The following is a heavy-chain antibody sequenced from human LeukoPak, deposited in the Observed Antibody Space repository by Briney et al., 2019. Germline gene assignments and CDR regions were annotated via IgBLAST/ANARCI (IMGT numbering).Heavy chain of an antibody. CDR1: GFTFGDHA. Sequence: GRSLRLSCTVSGFTFGDHAMSWVRQAPGKGLEWVGFIRSKTYGGTSEYAVSVKVRFIISRDDYTSIAYLQMNSLKTEDTAVYYCTRGPIQLWLYHGMDVWGQGTTVTVSS. D-gene: IGHD5-18*01. V-gene: IGHV3-49*04. CDR2: IRSKTYGGTS. J-gene: IGHJ6*02. CDR3: TRGPIQLWLYHGMDV.